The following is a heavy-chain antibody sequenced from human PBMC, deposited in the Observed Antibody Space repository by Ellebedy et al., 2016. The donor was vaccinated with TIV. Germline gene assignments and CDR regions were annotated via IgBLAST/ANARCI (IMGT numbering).Heavy chain of an antibody. CDR1: GFTFSSYA. V-gene: IGHV3-21*04. CDR2: ISSSSSYI. CDR3: ARGGGNNWYLELDY. J-gene: IGHJ4*02. Sequence: GGSLRLSCAASGFTFSSYAMSWVRQAPGKGLEWVSSISSSSSYIYYADSVKGRFTISRDNAKNSLYLQMNSLRADDTAVYYCARGGGNNWYLELDYWGQGTLVTVSS. D-gene: IGHD6-13*01.